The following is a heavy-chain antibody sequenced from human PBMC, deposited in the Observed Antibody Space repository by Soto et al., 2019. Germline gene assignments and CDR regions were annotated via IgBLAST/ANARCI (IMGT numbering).Heavy chain of an antibody. CDR3: ASMAWVATTSFDY. J-gene: IGHJ4*01. CDR2: IYYSGST. V-gene: IGHV4-39*01. Sequence: PSETLSLTCTVSGGSISSSSYYWGWIRQPPGKGLEWIGSIYYSGSTYYNPSLKSRVTISVDTSKNQFSLKLSSVTAADTAVYYCASMAWVATTSFDYWGQGTLVTVSS. CDR1: GGSISSSSYY. D-gene: IGHD5-12*01.